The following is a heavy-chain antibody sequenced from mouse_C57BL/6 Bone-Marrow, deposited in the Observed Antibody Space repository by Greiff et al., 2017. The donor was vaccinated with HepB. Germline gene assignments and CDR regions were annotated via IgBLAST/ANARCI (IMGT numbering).Heavy chain of an antibody. CDR3: ARDGYYFDY. D-gene: IGHD2-2*01. V-gene: IGHV3-6*01. CDR1: GYSITSGYY. Sequence: EVQLVEPGPGLVKPSQSLSLTCSVTGYSITSGYYWNWIRQFPGNKLEWMGYISYDGSNNYNPSLKNRTSITRDTSKNQFFLKLNSVTTEDTATYYCARDGYYFDYWGQGTTLTVSS. CDR2: ISYDGSN. J-gene: IGHJ2*01.